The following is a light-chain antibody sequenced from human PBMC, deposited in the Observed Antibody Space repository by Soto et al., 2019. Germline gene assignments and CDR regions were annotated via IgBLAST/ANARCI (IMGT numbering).Light chain of an antibody. CDR1: NSDVGTYNY. Sequence: QSALAQPPSASGSPGQSVTITCTGTNSDVGTYNYVSWYQHHPGKAPKFLIYEFSRRPFGVPDRFSGSKSGNTASLTVSGLQAEEEADYYCSSHAGSNNLVFGGGTKLTVL. J-gene: IGLJ3*02. CDR2: EFS. CDR3: SSHAGSNNLV. V-gene: IGLV2-8*01.